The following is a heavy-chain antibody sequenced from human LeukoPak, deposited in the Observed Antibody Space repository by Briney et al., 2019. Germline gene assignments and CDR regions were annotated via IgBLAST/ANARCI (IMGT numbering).Heavy chain of an antibody. CDR3: ARDGYCSSTSCSSYYYYYMDV. J-gene: IGHJ6*03. CDR2: IIPIFGTA. Sequence: ASVKVSRKASGGTFSSYAISWVRQAPGQGLEWMGGIIPIFGTANYAQKFQGRVTITADESTSTAYMELSSLRSEDTAVYYCARDGYCSSTSCSSYYYYYMDVWGKGTTVTVSS. CDR1: GGTFSSYA. D-gene: IGHD2-2*03. V-gene: IGHV1-69*13.